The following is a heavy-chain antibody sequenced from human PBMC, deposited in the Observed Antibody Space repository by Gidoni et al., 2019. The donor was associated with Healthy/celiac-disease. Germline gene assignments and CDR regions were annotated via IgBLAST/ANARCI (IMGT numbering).Heavy chain of an antibody. V-gene: IGHV1-3*01. J-gene: IGHJ3*02. CDR3: ARERQWLDRDAFDI. Sequence: QVQLVQSGAEVKKPGASVKVSCKASGYTFTSYAMHWVRQAPGQRLEWMGWINAGNGNTKYSQKCQGRVTITRDTSASTAYMELSSLRSEDTAVYYCARERQWLDRDAFDIWGQGTMVTVSS. D-gene: IGHD6-19*01. CDR2: INAGNGNT. CDR1: GYTFTSYA.